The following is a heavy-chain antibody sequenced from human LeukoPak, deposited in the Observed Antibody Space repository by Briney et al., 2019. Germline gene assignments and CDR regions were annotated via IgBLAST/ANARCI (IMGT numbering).Heavy chain of an antibody. V-gene: IGHV3-20*04. CDR2: INWNGGST. D-gene: IGHD6-19*01. J-gene: IGHJ4*02. Sequence: GGSLRLSCAASGFTFSSYAMSWVRQAPGKGLEWVSGINWNGGSTGYADSVKGRFTISRDNAKNSLYLQMNSLRAEDTALYYCARDVGVAVAGTYFDYWGQGTLVTVSS. CDR1: GFTFSSYA. CDR3: ARDVGVAVAGTYFDY.